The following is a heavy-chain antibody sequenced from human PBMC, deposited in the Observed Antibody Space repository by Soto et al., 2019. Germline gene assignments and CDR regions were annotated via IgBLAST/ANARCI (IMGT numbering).Heavy chain of an antibody. CDR1: GGTFSSYA. J-gene: IGHJ3*02. CDR3: ARGGATVTSSPGAFDI. D-gene: IGHD4-4*01. V-gene: IGHV1-69*13. CDR2: IIPFFGTA. Sequence: SVKVSCKASGGTFSSYAISWVRQAPGQGLEWMGGIIPFFGTANYAQKFQGRVTIPADESTSTAYMELSSLRSEDTAVYYCARGGATVTSSPGAFDIWGQGTMVTVSS.